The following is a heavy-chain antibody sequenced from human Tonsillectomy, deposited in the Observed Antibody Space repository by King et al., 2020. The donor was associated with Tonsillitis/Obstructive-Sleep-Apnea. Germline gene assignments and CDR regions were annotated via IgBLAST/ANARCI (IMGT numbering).Heavy chain of an antibody. CDR3: AQGERWLQFSH. V-gene: IGHV1-69*10. Sequence: QLVQSGAEVKKPGSSVKVTCKASGGTFSSHGISWVRQAPGQGREWMGGIIPILTIANYAQKFQGRVTITADKSTSTAYMELSSLRSEDTAMYYCAQGERWLQFSHWGQGTLVTVSS. CDR2: IIPILTIA. CDR1: GGTFSSHG. J-gene: IGHJ4*02. D-gene: IGHD5-24*01.